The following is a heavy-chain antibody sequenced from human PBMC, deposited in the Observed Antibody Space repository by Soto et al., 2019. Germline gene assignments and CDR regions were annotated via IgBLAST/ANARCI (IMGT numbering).Heavy chain of an antibody. V-gene: IGHV1-69*13. CDR2: IIPIFGTA. CDR3: ARDRTSVTTIHNYYYYGMDV. CDR1: GGTFSSYS. J-gene: IGHJ6*02. D-gene: IGHD4-17*01. Sequence: ASVKVSCKASGGTFSSYSISWVRQAPGQGLEWMGGIIPIFGTANYAQKFQGRVTITADESTSTAYMELSSLRSEDTAVYYCARDRTSVTTIHNYYYYGMDVWGQGTTVTVXS.